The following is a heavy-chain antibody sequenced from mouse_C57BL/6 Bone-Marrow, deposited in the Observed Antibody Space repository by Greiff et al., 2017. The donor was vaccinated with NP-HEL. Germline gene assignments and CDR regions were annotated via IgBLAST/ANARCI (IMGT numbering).Heavy chain of an antibody. CDR1: GFTFSSYT. Sequence: EVHLVESGGGLVKPGGSLKLSCAASGFTFSSYTMSWVRQTPEKRLEWVATISGGGGNTYYPDSVKGRFTISRDNAKNTLYLQMSSLRSEDTALYYCASLVLLGYFDVWGTGTTVTVSS. V-gene: IGHV5-9*01. CDR3: ASLVLLGYFDV. J-gene: IGHJ1*03. CDR2: ISGGGGNT. D-gene: IGHD1-1*01.